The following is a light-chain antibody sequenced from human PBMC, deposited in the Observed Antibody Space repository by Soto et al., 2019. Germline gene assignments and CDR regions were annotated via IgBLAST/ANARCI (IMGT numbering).Light chain of an antibody. CDR3: ATWDNSLNGYV. CDR1: SSNIGWTT. Sequence: QSVLTQPPSASGTPGQRVTISCSGSSSNIGWTTVNWYQQLPGTAPKLLMYSNNQRPSGVPDRFSGSKSGTSASLAISGLQSEDEADYYCATWDNSLNGYVFGTGTKVTVL. J-gene: IGLJ1*01. V-gene: IGLV1-44*01. CDR2: SNN.